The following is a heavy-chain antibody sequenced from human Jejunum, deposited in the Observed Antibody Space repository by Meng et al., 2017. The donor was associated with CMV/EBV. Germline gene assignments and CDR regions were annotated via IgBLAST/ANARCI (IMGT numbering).Heavy chain of an antibody. J-gene: IGHJ4*01. V-gene: IGHV3-23*01. D-gene: IGHD2-21*02. Sequence: TFSDDAMSWVRQGPGKGLGWVSIISGSGDSIYYADSVKGRFTISRDNSKNTLSLQMNSLRAEDTAIYSCAKGKGSYCDGDCSSRILDYWGHGTLVTVSS. CDR2: ISGSGDSI. CDR1: TFSDDA. CDR3: AKGKGSYCDGDCSSRILDY.